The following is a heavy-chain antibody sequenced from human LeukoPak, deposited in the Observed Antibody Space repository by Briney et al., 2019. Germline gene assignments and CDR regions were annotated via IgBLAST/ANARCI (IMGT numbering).Heavy chain of an antibody. J-gene: IGHJ6*02. Sequence: ASVKVSCKASGYTFTSYDINWVRQATGQGLEWMGWMNPNSGNTGYAQKFQGRVTMTRNTSISTAYMELSSLRSEDTAVYYCARGVVLLWFGEFTYYYYGMDVWGQGTTVTVSS. D-gene: IGHD3-10*01. CDR2: MNPNSGNT. CDR3: ARGVVLLWFGEFTYYYYGMDV. CDR1: GYTFTSYD. V-gene: IGHV1-8*01.